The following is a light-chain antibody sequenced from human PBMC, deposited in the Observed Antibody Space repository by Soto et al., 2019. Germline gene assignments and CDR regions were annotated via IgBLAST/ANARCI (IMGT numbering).Light chain of an antibody. CDR1: NSNIGAGYD. CDR3: QSYDSSLSGWV. V-gene: IGLV1-40*01. Sequence: QAVVTQPPSVSGAPGQRVTISCTGSNSNIGAGYDVHWYQHLPGPAPKLLIYGNSDRPSGVPDRFSGSKSGTSASLAITGLQAEDEADYYCQSYDSSLSGWVFGGGTQLTVL. J-gene: IGLJ3*02. CDR2: GNS.